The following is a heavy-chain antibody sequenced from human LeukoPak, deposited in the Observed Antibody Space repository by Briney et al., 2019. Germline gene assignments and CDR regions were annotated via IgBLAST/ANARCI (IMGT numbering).Heavy chain of an antibody. Sequence: GGSLRLSCAASGFTFSSYNMNWVRQAPGKGLEWISSISSGSNYIYYADSLKGRFTISRDNAKNSLYLQMNSLRGEDTAVYYCARDLLGYNYHYMDVWGKGTTVTVSS. V-gene: IGHV3-21*01. J-gene: IGHJ6*03. CDR2: ISSGSNYI. CDR3: ARDLLGYNYHYMDV. CDR1: GFTFSSYN. D-gene: IGHD3-16*02.